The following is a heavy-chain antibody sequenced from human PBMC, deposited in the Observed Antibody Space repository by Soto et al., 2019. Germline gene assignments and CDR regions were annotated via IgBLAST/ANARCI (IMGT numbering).Heavy chain of an antibody. CDR3: ARGGMYSSSWYGY. D-gene: IGHD6-13*01. Sequence: QVQLLQFGAGVKKPGASVKASCKAPGYTFTGYIRHWFRQAPGQGLEWMGWINPNSGGTNYAQKFQGWVTMTRDTSISTAYMELSRLRSDDTAVYYCARGGMYSSSWYGYWGQGTLVTVSS. CDR2: INPNSGGT. CDR1: GYTFTGYI. J-gene: IGHJ4*02. V-gene: IGHV1-2*04.